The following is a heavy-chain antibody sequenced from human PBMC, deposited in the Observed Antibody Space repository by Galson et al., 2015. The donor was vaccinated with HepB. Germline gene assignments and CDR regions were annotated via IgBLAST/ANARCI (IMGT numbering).Heavy chain of an antibody. D-gene: IGHD3/OR15-3a*01. V-gene: IGHV1-69*06. CDR3: ARDLEGLAWFDP. CDR2: IIPIFGTA. J-gene: IGHJ5*02. CDR1: GGTFTTYA. Sequence: SVKVSCKASGGTFTTYAISWLRQAPGQGLEWMGGIIPIFGTANYAQNFQGRVTITADKSTNTAYMELSGLRSDDTAVYYCARDLEGLAWFDPWGQGTLVTVSS.